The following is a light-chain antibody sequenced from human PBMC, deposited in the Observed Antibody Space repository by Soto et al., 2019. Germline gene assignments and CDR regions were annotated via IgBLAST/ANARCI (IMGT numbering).Light chain of an antibody. V-gene: IGKV3-20*01. CDR3: QQYSESPWS. CDR1: QGLRDFY. J-gene: IGKJ1*01. Sequence: EIVLTQSPDTLSLSPGERATLSCRASQGLRDFYLAWYRQKPGQAPTLLIYAASTRAGGVPDRFIGGGSATDFTLTITRLEPEDFAVYYCQQYSESPWSFGHGTRLEIK. CDR2: AAS.